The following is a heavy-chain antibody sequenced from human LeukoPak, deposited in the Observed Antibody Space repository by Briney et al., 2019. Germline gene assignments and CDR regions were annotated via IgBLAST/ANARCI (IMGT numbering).Heavy chain of an antibody. CDR2: ISGSGGST. D-gene: IGHD6-13*01. CDR3: ARGGIASPGKTSLWD. V-gene: IGHV3-23*01. J-gene: IGHJ4*02. Sequence: RGTLRLSCAASGFTFSSYGMSWVRQAPGKGLEWVSAISGSGGSTYYADSVKGRFTISRDNSKNSLYLQMNSLRVEDTAVYYCARGGIASPGKTSLWDWGQGTLVTISS. CDR1: GFTFSSYG.